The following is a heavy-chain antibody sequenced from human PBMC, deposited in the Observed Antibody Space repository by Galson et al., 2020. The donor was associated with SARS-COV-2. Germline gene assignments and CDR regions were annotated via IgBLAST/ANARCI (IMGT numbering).Heavy chain of an antibody. Sequence: ASVKVSCKVSGYTLTELSMHWVRQAPGKGLEWMGGFAPDDGETIYAQKFQGRVTMTEDTSTDTAYMELSSLRSEDTAVYYCATATPHCSSTSCPNWFDPWGQGTLVTVSS. CDR3: ATATPHCSSTSCPNWFDP. CDR2: FAPDDGET. J-gene: IGHJ5*02. V-gene: IGHV1-24*01. D-gene: IGHD2-2*01. CDR1: GYTLTELS.